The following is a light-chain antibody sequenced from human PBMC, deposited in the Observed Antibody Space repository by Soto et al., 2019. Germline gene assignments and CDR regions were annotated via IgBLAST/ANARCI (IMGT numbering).Light chain of an antibody. CDR3: QQRSNRLLT. CDR1: QSVSSY. V-gene: IGKV3-11*01. CDR2: DAS. Sequence: EIVLTQSPATLSLSPGERATLSCRASQSVSSYLAWYQQKPGQAPRLLIYDASNRATGIPARFSGSGSGTDFTLTISSLEPEDLAVYSYQQRSNRLLTFGGGTKVEIK. J-gene: IGKJ4*01.